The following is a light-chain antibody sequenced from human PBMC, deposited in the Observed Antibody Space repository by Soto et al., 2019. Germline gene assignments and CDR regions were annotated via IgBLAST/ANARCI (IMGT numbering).Light chain of an antibody. CDR3: QQGSNWPRNT. CDR1: QSVLYTSNNKNY. CDR2: WAS. Sequence: DIVLTQSPDSLAVSLGERVTINCKSSQSVLYTSNNKNYLAWYQQKPGQPPQLLISWASTRESGVPDRFSGSGSETDFTLTISSLQAEDVAVYYCQQGSNWPRNTFGQGTKLDIK. J-gene: IGKJ2*01. V-gene: IGKV4-1*01.